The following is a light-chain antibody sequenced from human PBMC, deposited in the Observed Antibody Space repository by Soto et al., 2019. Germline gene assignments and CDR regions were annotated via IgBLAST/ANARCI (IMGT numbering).Light chain of an antibody. CDR2: DVS. J-gene: IGLJ1*01. CDR1: SSDVGGYNY. CDR3: SSYTSSSTPYV. V-gene: IGLV2-14*01. Sequence: SVLTQPASVSGSPGQSIPISCTGTSSDVGGYNYVSWYQQHPGKAPKLMIYDVSNRPSGVSNRFSGSKSGNTASLTISGLQAEDEADYYCSSYTSSSTPYVFGTGTKVTVL.